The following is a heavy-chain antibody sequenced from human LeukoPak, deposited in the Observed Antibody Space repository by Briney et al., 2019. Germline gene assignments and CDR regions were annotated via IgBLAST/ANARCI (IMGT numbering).Heavy chain of an antibody. CDR3: ARPPFDYSSSSGWFDP. CDR2: ISSGSSYI. V-gene: IGHV3-21*01. CDR1: GFTFSSYS. D-gene: IGHD6-6*01. J-gene: IGHJ5*02. Sequence: GGSLRLSCAASGFTFSSYSMNWVRQAPGKGLEWVSSISSGSSYIYYADSVKGRFTISRDNAKNSLYLQMNSLRAEDTAVYYCARPPFDYSSSSGWFDPWGQGTLVTVSS.